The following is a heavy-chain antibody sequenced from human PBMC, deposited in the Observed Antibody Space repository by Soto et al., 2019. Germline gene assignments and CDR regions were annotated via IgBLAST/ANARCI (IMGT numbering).Heavy chain of an antibody. D-gene: IGHD2-2*01. V-gene: IGHV3-53*01. Sequence: GGSLRLSCAASGFTVSSNYMSWVRQAPGKGLEWVSVIYSGGSTYYADSVKGRFTISRDNSKNTLYLQMNSLRAEETAVYYCARRGYCSSTSCPRRAYAFDIWGQGTMVTVSS. CDR2: IYSGGST. J-gene: IGHJ3*02. CDR1: GFTVSSNY. CDR3: ARRGYCSSTSCPRRAYAFDI.